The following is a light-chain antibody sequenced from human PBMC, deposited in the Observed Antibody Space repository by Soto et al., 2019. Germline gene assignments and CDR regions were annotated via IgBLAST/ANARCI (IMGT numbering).Light chain of an antibody. Sequence: EIVMTQSPATLSLSPRERATLSCRASQSVSSYLAWYQQKPGQAPRLLIYDASNRATGIPARFSGSGSGTDFTLTISSLQSEDSAVYYCQQYDDWPPWTFGPGTKVDI. CDR2: DAS. CDR1: QSVSSY. CDR3: QQYDDWPPWT. V-gene: IGKV3D-15*01. J-gene: IGKJ1*01.